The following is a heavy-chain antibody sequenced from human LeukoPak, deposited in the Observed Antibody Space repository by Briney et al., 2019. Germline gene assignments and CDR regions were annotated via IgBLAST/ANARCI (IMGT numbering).Heavy chain of an antibody. CDR3: AGSSSGWYWVNWFDP. V-gene: IGHV4-39*07. D-gene: IGHD6-19*01. J-gene: IGHJ5*02. Sequence: SETLSLTCTVSGGSISSSSYYWGWIRQPPGKELEWIGNIYYSGSTYYNPSLKSRVTISVDTSKNQFSLKLSSVTAADTAVYYCAGSSSGWYWVNWFDPWGQGTLVTVSS. CDR1: GGSISSSSYY. CDR2: IYYSGST.